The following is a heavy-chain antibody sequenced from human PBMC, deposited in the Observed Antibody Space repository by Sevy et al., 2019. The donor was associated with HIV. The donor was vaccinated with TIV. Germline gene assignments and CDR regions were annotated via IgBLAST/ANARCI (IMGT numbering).Heavy chain of an antibody. D-gene: IGHD5-18*01. Sequence: GGSLRLSCAASGFTFSSYGMHWVRRAPGKGLEWVALTWYDGSTKFYADSVKGRFTISRDNSKNILSLQMNSLRADDPAVYYCARVRSIYVDTTNYYAMDVWGQGTTVTVSS. J-gene: IGHJ6*02. V-gene: IGHV3-33*01. CDR2: TWYDGSTK. CDR3: ARVRSIYVDTTNYYAMDV. CDR1: GFTFSSYG.